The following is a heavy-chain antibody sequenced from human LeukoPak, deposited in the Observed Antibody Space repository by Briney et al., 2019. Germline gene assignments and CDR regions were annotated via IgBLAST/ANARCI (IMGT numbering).Heavy chain of an antibody. J-gene: IGHJ4*02. CDR1: GGTFSSYA. Sequence: GASVKVSCKASGGTFSSYAISWVRQAPGQGLEWMGGIIPTFGTANYAQKFQGRVTITADKSTSTAYMELSSLRSEDTAVYYCAGARYSSSSFDYWGQGTLVTVSS. CDR2: IIPTFGTA. D-gene: IGHD6-6*01. CDR3: AGARYSSSSFDY. V-gene: IGHV1-69*06.